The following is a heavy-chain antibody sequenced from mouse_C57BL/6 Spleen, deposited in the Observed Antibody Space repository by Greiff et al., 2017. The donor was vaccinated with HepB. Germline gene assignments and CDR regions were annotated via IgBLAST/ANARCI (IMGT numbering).Heavy chain of an antibody. Sequence: EVNVVESGGDLVKPGGSLKLSCAASGFTFSSYGMSWVRQTPDKRLEWVATISSGGSYTYYPDSVQGRFTISRDNAKNTLYLQMSSLQSEDTAMYYCARQGYYAMDYWGQGTSVTVSS. V-gene: IGHV5-6*01. J-gene: IGHJ4*01. CDR2: ISSGGSYT. CDR1: GFTFSSYG. CDR3: ARQGYYAMDY.